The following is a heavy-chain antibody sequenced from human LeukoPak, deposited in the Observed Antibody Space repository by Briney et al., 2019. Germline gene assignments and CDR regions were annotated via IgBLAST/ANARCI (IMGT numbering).Heavy chain of an antibody. J-gene: IGHJ5*02. CDR3: ARDNSVGDNAWWFDP. Sequence: ASVKVSCKASGYTFTGYYMHWVRQAPGQGLEWMGLINPTGGSTGYTQKFQGRVTMTRDMSTSTDYMELSSLRSEDTAIYYCARDNSVGDNAWWFDPWGQGTLVTVSS. CDR1: GYTFTGYY. V-gene: IGHV1-46*01. D-gene: IGHD1-26*01. CDR2: INPTGGST.